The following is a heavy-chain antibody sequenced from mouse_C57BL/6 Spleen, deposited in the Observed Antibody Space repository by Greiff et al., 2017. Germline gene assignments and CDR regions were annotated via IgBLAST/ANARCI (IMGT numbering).Heavy chain of an antibody. D-gene: IGHD1-1*01. CDR3: ARSRTTVVPYAMDD. CDR2: IYPRSGNT. V-gene: IGHV1-81*01. J-gene: IGHJ4*01. CDR1: GYTFTRYG. Sequence: VQLQQSGAELARPGASVKLSCKASGYTFTRYGISWVKQRTGQGLEWIGEIYPRSGNTYYNEKFKGKATLTADKSSSTAYMELRSLTSEDSAVYFCARSRTTVVPYAMDDWGQGTSVTVYS.